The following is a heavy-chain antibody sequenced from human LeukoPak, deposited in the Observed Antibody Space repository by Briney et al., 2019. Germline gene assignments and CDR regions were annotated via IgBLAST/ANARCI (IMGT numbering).Heavy chain of an antibody. J-gene: IGHJ4*02. CDR1: GGSITTTNF. CDR3: ARGLYYYGSGRYGNFDY. D-gene: IGHD3-10*01. V-gene: IGHV4-4*02. CDR2: ISLRGRT. Sequence: SETLSLTCGVSGGSITTTNFWSWVRQPPGGGLEWIGEISLRGRTQYNPSLKSRVNISIDESKNHLYLSLASVTAADTAVYYCARGLYYYGSGRYGNFDYWGQGTLVTVSS.